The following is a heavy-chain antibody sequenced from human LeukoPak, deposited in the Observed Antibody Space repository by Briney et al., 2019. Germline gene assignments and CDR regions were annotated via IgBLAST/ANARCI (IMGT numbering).Heavy chain of an antibody. CDR2: ISAYNGNT. Sequence: GASVTVSCKASGYTFTSYGISWVRQAPGQGLEWMGWISAYNGNTNYAQKLQGRVTMTTDTSTSTAYMELRSLRSDDTAVYYCAFQGYCSSTSCSTDYWGQGTLVTVSS. V-gene: IGHV1-18*01. D-gene: IGHD2-2*01. CDR3: AFQGYCSSTSCSTDY. CDR1: GYTFTSYG. J-gene: IGHJ4*02.